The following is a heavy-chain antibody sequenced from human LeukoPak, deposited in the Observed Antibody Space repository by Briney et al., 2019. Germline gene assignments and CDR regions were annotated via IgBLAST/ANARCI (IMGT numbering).Heavy chain of an antibody. CDR2: IRYDGSNE. D-gene: IGHD1-26*01. Sequence: GGSLRLSCAASGFTFSSYGMHWVRQAPGKGLEWVAFIRYDGSNEYYADSVKGRFTISRDNSKNTLYLQMNSLRAEDTAVYHCARDRVGATATGDYYYGMDVWGQGTTVTVSS. CDR3: ARDRVGATATGDYYYGMDV. V-gene: IGHV3-30*02. J-gene: IGHJ6*02. CDR1: GFTFSSYG.